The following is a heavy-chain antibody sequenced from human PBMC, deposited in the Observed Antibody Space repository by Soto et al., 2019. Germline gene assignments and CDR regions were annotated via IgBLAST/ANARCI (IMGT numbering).Heavy chain of an antibody. D-gene: IGHD3-22*01. J-gene: IGHJ4*02. CDR2: INHGGST. CDR3: ARGCRDSSGYYALDY. V-gene: IGHV4-34*01. Sequence: SETLSLTCAVYGGSFSGYYWSWIRQPPGKGLEWIGEINHGGSTNYNPSLKSRVTISVDTSKNQFSLKLSSVTAADTAVYYCARGCRDSSGYYALDYWGQGTLVTVSS. CDR1: GGSFSGYY.